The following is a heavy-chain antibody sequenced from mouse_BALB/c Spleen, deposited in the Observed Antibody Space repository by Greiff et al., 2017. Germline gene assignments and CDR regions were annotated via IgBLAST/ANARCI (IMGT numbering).Heavy chain of an antibody. J-gene: IGHJ2*01. Sequence: EVQLQESGGGLVQPGGSMKLSCVASGFTFSNYWMNWVRQSPEKGLEWVAEIRLKSNNYATHYAESVKGRFTISRDDSKSSVYLQMNNLRAEDTGIYYCTRPYYYGSFDYWGQGTTLTVSS. CDR3: TRPYYYGSFDY. V-gene: IGHV6-6*02. CDR1: GFTFSNYW. D-gene: IGHD1-1*01. CDR2: IRLKSNNYAT.